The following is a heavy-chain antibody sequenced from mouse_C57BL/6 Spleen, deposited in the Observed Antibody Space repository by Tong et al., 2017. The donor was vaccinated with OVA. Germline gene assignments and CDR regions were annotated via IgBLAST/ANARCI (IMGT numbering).Heavy chain of an antibody. Sequence: VQLQESEAELARPGASVKMSCKASGYTFTSYTMHWVKQRPGQGLEWIGYINPSSGYTNYNQKFKDKATLTADKSTSTAYMQLSRLTSEDSAVYYCARDSGFAYWGQGTLVTVSA. CDR1: GYTFTSYT. J-gene: IGHJ3*01. CDR2: INPSSGYT. V-gene: IGHV1-4*01. CDR3: ARDSGFAY.